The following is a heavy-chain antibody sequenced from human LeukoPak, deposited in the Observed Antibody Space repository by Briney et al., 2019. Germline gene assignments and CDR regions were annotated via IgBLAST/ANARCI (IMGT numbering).Heavy chain of an antibody. V-gene: IGHV3-7*01. CDR2: IKQDGSEK. J-gene: IGHJ4*02. Sequence: GGSLRLSCAASGFTFSSYAMSWVRQAPGKGLEWVANIKQDGSEKYYVDSVKGRFTISRDNAKNSLYLQMNSLRAEDTAVYYCARDLGGIAAAGTVVWGQGTLVTVSS. CDR3: ARDLGGIAAAGTVV. CDR1: GFTFSSYA. D-gene: IGHD6-13*01.